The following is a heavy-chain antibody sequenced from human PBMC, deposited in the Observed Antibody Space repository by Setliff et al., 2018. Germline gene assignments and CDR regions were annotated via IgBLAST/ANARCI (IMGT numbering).Heavy chain of an antibody. CDR3: ARLGAPASHDAFDI. V-gene: IGHV5-51*03. CDR2: VFSGDSDT. Sequence: GASVKISCKGSGYRFTTYWIGWVRQMPGKGLEWMGIVFSGDSDTRYSPSFQGQVTMSADKSINTAYLQWSSLKASDTAMYYCARLGAPASHDAFDIWGQGTMVTVSS. CDR1: GYRFTTYW. D-gene: IGHD6-25*01. J-gene: IGHJ3*02.